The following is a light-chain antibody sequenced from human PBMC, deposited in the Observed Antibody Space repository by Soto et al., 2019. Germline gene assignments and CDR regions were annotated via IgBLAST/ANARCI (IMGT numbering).Light chain of an antibody. CDR3: QQRYISPRT. J-gene: IGKJ1*01. V-gene: IGKV3-11*01. Sequence: EIVLTQSPAPLSSSPGERATLSCRASQTVAVRLNWYQQKPGKAPRLLIYEASTRDTGIPARFSGSGSGTNFTLTITSLEPEDFAIYFCQQRYISPRTFGQGTKVEIK. CDR1: QTVAVR. CDR2: EAS.